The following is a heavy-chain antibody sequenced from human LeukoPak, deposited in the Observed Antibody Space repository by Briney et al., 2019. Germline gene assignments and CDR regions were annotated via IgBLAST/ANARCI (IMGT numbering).Heavy chain of an antibody. Sequence: PSETLSLTWTVSGGSIASSTYYSGWIRPPRGNRLEWIGSIPKSGSTYYTPSLKSRVTMSVDTSKDQFSLNLTSVTAADSAVYFCVRLVVAPSGTHNWLDPWRQGTLVIVSS. CDR1: GGSIASSTYY. V-gene: IGHV4-39*01. J-gene: IGHJ5*02. D-gene: IGHD6-13*01. CDR3: VRLVVAPSGTHNWLDP. CDR2: IPKSGST.